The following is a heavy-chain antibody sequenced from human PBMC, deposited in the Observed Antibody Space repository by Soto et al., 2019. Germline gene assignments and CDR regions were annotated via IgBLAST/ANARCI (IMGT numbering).Heavy chain of an antibody. CDR2: ISSSGSTI. D-gene: IGHD6-6*01. CDR1: GFTFSDYY. Sequence: GGSLSLSCAASGFTFSDYYMSWIRQAPGKGLEWVSYISSSGSTIYYADSVKGRFTISRDNAKNSLYLQMNSLRAEDTAVYYCARQFTSSSRDLDAFDIWGQGTMVTVSS. CDR3: ARQFTSSSRDLDAFDI. J-gene: IGHJ3*02. V-gene: IGHV3-11*01.